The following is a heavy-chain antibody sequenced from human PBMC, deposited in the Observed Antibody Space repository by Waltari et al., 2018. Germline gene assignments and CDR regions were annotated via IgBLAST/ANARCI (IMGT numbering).Heavy chain of an antibody. Sequence: QVQLQQWGAGLLKPSETLSLTCTVPGGSISSSSYYWGWIRQPPGKGLEWIGSIYYSGSTYYNPSLKSRVTISVDTSKNQFSLKLSSVTAADTAVYYCARHCSYAVAGKRYFDLWGRGTLVTVSS. CDR1: GGSISSSSYY. D-gene: IGHD6-19*01. CDR2: IYYSGST. CDR3: ARHCSYAVAGKRYFDL. J-gene: IGHJ2*01. V-gene: IGHV4-39*01.